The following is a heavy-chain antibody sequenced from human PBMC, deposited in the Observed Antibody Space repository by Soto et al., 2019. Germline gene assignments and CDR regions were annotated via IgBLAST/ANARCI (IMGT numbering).Heavy chain of an antibody. J-gene: IGHJ4*02. CDR1: GFTFSRSW. CDR3: ARLVAPLGVDQFDS. Sequence: GGSLRLSCAASGFTFSRSWMTWVRQAPGRGLEWLANIKENGREEHYLDSVEGRFTVTRDNAKNSLYLDMNNLRVEDTAVYYCARLVAPLGVDQFDSWGLGALVTVSS. V-gene: IGHV3-7*05. CDR2: IKENGREE. D-gene: IGHD2-15*01.